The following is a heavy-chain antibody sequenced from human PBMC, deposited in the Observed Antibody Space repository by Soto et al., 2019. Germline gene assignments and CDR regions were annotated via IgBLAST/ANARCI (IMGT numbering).Heavy chain of an antibody. D-gene: IGHD2-8*01. Sequence: XESLKISCKGSGYSFTSYWISWVRQMPGKGLEWMGRIDPSDSYTNYSPSFQGHVTISADKSISTAYLQWSSLKASDTAMYYCARLRVYCTNGVCYGMDVWGQGTTVTVSS. J-gene: IGHJ6*02. CDR1: GYSFTSYW. V-gene: IGHV5-10-1*01. CDR3: ARLRVYCTNGVCYGMDV. CDR2: IDPSDSYT.